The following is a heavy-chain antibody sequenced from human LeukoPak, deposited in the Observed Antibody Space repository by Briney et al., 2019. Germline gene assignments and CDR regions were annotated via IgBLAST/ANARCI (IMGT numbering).Heavy chain of an antibody. J-gene: IGHJ4*02. CDR1: GYTFTDYY. CDR2: INPNSGGT. CDR3: ARGYPGRNCSGGSCPFFDY. Sequence: ASVKVSCKASGYTFTDYYMHWVRRAPGQGLEWMGWINPNSGGTNYAQKFQGRVTMTRDTSISTAYMELSSLRSEDTAVYYCARGYPGRNCSGGSCPFFDYWSQGTLVTVSS. V-gene: IGHV1-2*02. D-gene: IGHD2-15*01.